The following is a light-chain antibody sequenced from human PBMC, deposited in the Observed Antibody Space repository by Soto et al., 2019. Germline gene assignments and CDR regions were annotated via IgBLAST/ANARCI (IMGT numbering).Light chain of an antibody. CDR1: QRMTNNF. J-gene: IGKJ2*01. CDR3: QQYGRSPFT. V-gene: IGKV3-20*01. CDR2: GAS. Sequence: EIVLTQSPDTLSLSPGERVTLSCMASQRMTNNFLARFQQKPGLAPRLLIHGASTRASGVPDRFTGGGSGTDFVLTISRVEPEDFAVYYCQQYGRSPFTFGQGTKLQIK.